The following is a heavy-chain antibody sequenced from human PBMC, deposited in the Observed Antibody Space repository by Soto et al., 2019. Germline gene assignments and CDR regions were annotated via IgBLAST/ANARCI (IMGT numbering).Heavy chain of an antibody. CDR1: GGTFSTYA. CDR3: ARGVHYDSSGYYYFY. D-gene: IGHD3-22*01. V-gene: IGHV1-69*13. CDR2: IIPLFGTA. Sequence: ASVKVSCKASGGTFSTYAIDWVRQAPGQGLEWMGGIIPLFGTAKYAQNFRGRITITADESTNTAYMELRSLRSQDTAVYYCARGVHYDSSGYYYFYWGQGTLVTVSS. J-gene: IGHJ4*02.